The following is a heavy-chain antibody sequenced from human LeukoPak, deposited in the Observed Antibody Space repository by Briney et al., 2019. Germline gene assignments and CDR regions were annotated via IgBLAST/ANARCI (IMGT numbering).Heavy chain of an antibody. V-gene: IGHV4-34*01. J-gene: IGHJ4*02. CDR1: GGSFGGYY. CDR2: INDSGSS. Sequence: PSETLSLTCAVYGGSFGGYYWSWIRQPPGKGLEWIGEINDSGSSNYIPSLKSRVTISVDRSKNQFSLKLSSVTAADTAVYYCARDITGTARGGGYWGQGTLVTVSS. D-gene: IGHD1-20*01. CDR3: ARDITGTARGGGY.